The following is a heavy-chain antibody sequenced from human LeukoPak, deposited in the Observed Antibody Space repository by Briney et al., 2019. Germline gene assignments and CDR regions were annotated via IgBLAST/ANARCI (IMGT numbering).Heavy chain of an antibody. CDR3: ARVMVGYYDSSDYYYFDY. V-gene: IGHV4-61*02. CDR2: IYTSGST. Sequence: SQTLSLTCTVSGGSISSGSYYWSWIRQPAGKGLEWIGRIYTSGSTNYNPSLKSRVTISVDTSKNQFSLKLSSVTAADTAVYYCARVMVGYYDSSDYYYFDYWGQGTLVTVSS. CDR1: GGSISSGSYY. J-gene: IGHJ4*02. D-gene: IGHD3-22*01.